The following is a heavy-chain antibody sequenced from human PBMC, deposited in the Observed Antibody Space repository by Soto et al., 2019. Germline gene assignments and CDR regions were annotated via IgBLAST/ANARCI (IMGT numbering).Heavy chain of an antibody. V-gene: IGHV1-69*13. Sequence: SVKVSCKASGGTFSSYAISWVLQPPGQGLEWMGGIIPIFGTANYAQKFKGRVTITAYESTSTAYMELSSLRSEDTGVYYCASERDTASSPRPFDYWGQGTLVTVSS. J-gene: IGHJ4*02. CDR2: IIPIFGTA. CDR1: GGTFSSYA. D-gene: IGHD5-18*01. CDR3: ASERDTASSPRPFDY.